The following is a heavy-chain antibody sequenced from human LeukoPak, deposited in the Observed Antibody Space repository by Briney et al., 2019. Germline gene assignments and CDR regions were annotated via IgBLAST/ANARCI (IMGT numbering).Heavy chain of an antibody. V-gene: IGHV1-69*01. Sequence: ASVKVSCKASGGTFSSYAISWVRQAPGQGLEWMVGIIPIFGTANYAQKFQGRVTITADESTSTAYMELSSLRSEDTAVYYCARDSDSSGYFDYWGQGTLVTVSS. CDR3: ARDSDSSGYFDY. J-gene: IGHJ4*02. CDR1: GGTFSSYA. CDR2: IIPIFGTA. D-gene: IGHD3-22*01.